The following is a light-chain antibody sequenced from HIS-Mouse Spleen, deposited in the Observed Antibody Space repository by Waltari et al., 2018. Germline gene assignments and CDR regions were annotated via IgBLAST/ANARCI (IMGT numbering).Light chain of an antibody. CDR1: QDTSNY. Sequence: DIQLTQSPSSLSASLGDRVTTTRQASQDTSNYLNWYQQKPGKAPKLLIYDASNLETGVPSRFSGSGSGTDFTFTISSLQPEDIATYYCQQYDNLPPFTFGPGTKVDIK. J-gene: IGKJ3*01. CDR2: DAS. V-gene: IGKV1-33*01. CDR3: QQYDNLPPFT.